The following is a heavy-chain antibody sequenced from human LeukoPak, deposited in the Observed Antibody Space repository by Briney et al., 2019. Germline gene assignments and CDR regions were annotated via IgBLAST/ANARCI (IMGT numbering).Heavy chain of an antibody. CDR1: GGSISSYY. CDR2: IYYSGST. V-gene: IGHV4-59*01. CDR3: AKVGGPDSRQH. J-gene: IGHJ1*01. Sequence: SETLSLTCTVSGGSISSYYWSWIRQPPGKGLEWIGYIYYSGSTNYNPSLKSRVTISVDTSKNQFSLKLSSVTAADTAVYYCAKVGGPDSRQHWGQGTLVTVS. D-gene: IGHD3-22*01.